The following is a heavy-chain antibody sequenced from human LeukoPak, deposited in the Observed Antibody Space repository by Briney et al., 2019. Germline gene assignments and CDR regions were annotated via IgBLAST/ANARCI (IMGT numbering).Heavy chain of an antibody. CDR3: TRGKRGASTFGYYFDY. D-gene: IGHD3-16*01. CDR1: GFTFGDYV. V-gene: IGHV3-49*04. Sequence: GGSLRLSCIASGFTFGDYVMSWVRQAPGKGLEWVGFIRSKAYGGTTEYAASVKGRFTISRDDSKSIAYLQMNSLKSEDTAVYFCTRGKRGASTFGYYFDYWGQGTLVTVSS. CDR2: IRSKAYGGTT. J-gene: IGHJ4*02.